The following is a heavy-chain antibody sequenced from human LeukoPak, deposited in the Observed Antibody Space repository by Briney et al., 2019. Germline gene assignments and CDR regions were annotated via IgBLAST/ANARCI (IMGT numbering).Heavy chain of an antibody. CDR1: GYTFTDYY. CDR2: INPNSGGI. V-gene: IGHV1-2*02. CDR3: ARPFAYSPGAFDI. J-gene: IGHJ3*02. D-gene: IGHD2-21*01. Sequence: GASVKVSCKASGYTFTDYYMHWVRQAPGQGPEWMGWINPNSGGINYAQKFQGRVTMTRDTSISTAYMELSRLRSDDTAVYYCARPFAYSPGAFDIWGQGTMVTVSS.